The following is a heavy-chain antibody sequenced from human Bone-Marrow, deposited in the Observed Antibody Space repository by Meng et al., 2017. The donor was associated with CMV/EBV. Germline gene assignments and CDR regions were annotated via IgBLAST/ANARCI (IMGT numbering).Heavy chain of an antibody. CDR3: TLNWPSFDY. D-gene: IGHD1-20*01. CDR2: IISKSDGGTT. CDR1: GFTFSNAW. J-gene: IGHJ4*02. Sequence: GESLKISCAASGFTFSNAWMSWVRQAPGKGLEWVGRIISKSDGGTTDYAAPVKDRFTISRDDSKNTLYLQVNSLKTEDTAVYYCTLNWPSFDYWSQGTLVTVSS. V-gene: IGHV3-15*01.